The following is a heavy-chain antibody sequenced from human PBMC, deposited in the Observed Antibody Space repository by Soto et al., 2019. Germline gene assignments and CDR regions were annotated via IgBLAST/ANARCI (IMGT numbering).Heavy chain of an antibody. CDR2: MYYSGST. CDR1: GGSISSYY. CDR3: ARHFSVDYFDY. V-gene: IGHV4-59*08. J-gene: IGHJ4*02. Sequence: PSETLSLTCTVSGGSISSYYWTWIRQPPGKGLEWIGYMYYSGSTNYNPSLKSRVTISVDTSKNQFSLKLSSVTAADTAVYYCARHFSVDYFDYWGQGALVTVSS.